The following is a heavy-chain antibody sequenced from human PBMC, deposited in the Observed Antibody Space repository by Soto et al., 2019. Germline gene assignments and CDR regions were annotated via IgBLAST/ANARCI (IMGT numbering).Heavy chain of an antibody. D-gene: IGHD3-10*01. Sequence: GGSLRLSCAASGFTFSSYGMHWVRQAPGKGLEWVAVISYDGSNKYYADSVKGRFTISRDNSKNTLYLQMNSLRAEDTAVYYCAPGPYYYGSGSYFDYDSTPHADGDDYWGQGTLVTVSS. CDR3: APGPYYYGSGSYFDYDSTPHADGDDY. CDR1: GFTFSSYG. CDR2: ISYDGSNK. J-gene: IGHJ4*02. V-gene: IGHV3-30*03.